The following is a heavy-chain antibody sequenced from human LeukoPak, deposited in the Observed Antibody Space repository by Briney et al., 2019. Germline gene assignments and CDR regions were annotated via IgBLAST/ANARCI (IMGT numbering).Heavy chain of an antibody. CDR3: ARGAPGGDILTGWFDP. CDR2: IIPISGTA. J-gene: IGHJ5*02. V-gene: IGHV1-69*13. CDR1: GGTFSSHA. D-gene: IGHD3-9*01. Sequence: SVKVSCKASGGTFSSHAISWVRQAPGQGLEWMGGIIPISGTANYAQKFQGRVTITADESTSTAYMELSSLRSEDTAVYYCARGAPGGDILTGWFDPWGQGTLATVSS.